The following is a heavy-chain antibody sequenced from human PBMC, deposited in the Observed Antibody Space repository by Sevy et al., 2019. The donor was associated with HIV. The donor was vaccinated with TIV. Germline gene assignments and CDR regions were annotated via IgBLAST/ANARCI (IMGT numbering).Heavy chain of an antibody. CDR1: GGSISSGGYY. Sequence: SETLSLTCTVSGGSISSGGYYWSWIRQHPGKGLEWIGYIYYSGSTYYNPSLKSRVTISVDTSKNQFSLKLSSVTAADTAVYYCARVKQLEGNYYYGMDVWGQGTTVTVSS. CDR2: IYYSGST. CDR3: ARVKQLEGNYYYGMDV. D-gene: IGHD6-13*01. V-gene: IGHV4-31*03. J-gene: IGHJ6*02.